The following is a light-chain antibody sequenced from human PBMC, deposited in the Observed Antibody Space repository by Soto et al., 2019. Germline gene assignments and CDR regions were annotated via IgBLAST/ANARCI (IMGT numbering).Light chain of an antibody. CDR2: DVI. Sequence: QSALTQPASVSGSPGQSITISCTGTSSDVGAYNYVSWYQQYPGKAPKLMIYDVIKRPSGVPDRFSGYKSGNTASLTVSALQAEDEADYYCSSYTDRNNLVFGTGTKVTVL. J-gene: IGLJ1*01. V-gene: IGLV2-8*01. CDR3: SSYTDRNNLV. CDR1: SSDVGAYNY.